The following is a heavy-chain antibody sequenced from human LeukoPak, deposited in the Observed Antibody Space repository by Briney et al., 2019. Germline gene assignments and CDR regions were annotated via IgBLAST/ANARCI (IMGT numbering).Heavy chain of an antibody. Sequence: ASVKVSCKASGGTFSSYAISWVRQAPGQGLEWMGRIIPIFGIANYAQKFQGRVTITADKSTSTAYMELSSLRSEDTAVYYCARGASIAAPTFDYWGQGTLVTVFS. CDR3: ARGASIAAPTFDY. J-gene: IGHJ4*02. V-gene: IGHV1-69*04. D-gene: IGHD6-6*01. CDR1: GGTFSSYA. CDR2: IIPIFGIA.